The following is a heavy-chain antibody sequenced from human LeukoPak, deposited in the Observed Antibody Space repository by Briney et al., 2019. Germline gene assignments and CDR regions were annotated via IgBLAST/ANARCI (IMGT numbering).Heavy chain of an antibody. CDR1: GGSLTSSSYY. Sequence: SETLSLTCSVSGGSLTSSSYYWGWSRQPPGKGLEWMGSIFYSGTTYYNPSLKSRVTISIDTSKNQFSLKLSSVTAADTAVYYCAAGWAFDSSGSTDYWGQGTLVTVSS. J-gene: IGHJ4*02. D-gene: IGHD3-22*01. V-gene: IGHV4-39*07. CDR3: AAGWAFDSSGSTDY. CDR2: IFYSGTT.